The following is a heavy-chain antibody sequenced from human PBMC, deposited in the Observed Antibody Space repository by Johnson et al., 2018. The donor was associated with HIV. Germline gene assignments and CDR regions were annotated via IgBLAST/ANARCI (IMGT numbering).Heavy chain of an antibody. CDR1: GFTFSDYY. Sequence: QVQLVESGGGLVKPGGSLRLSCAASGFTFSDYYMTWIRQAPGKGLEWVSYISSSGSTIYYADSVKGRFTISRDNATNSLYLQMNSLRAEDTAVYYCAKDRSMDDAFDIWGQGTMVTVSS. D-gene: IGHD1-26*01. J-gene: IGHJ3*02. CDR3: AKDRSMDDAFDI. CDR2: ISSSGSTI. V-gene: IGHV3-11*04.